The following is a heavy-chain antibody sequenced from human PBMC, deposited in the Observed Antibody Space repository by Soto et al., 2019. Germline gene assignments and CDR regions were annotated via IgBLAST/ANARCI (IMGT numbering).Heavy chain of an antibody. J-gene: IGHJ4*02. D-gene: IGHD1-26*01. CDR1: CFSRCTREVG. Sequence: APTLVNPTQTVAVTCTFSCFSRCTREVGVGWIRQPPGKSLEGLAVIYWYDDKRYSPSLKSRLNIPKATSKNQVVLTTPNMHPVDTATYYCAHRALYSGSSWDGGYFASWGKGTLVTVSS. V-gene: IGHV2-5*01. CDR3: AHRALYSGSSWDGGYFAS. CDR2: IYWYDDK.